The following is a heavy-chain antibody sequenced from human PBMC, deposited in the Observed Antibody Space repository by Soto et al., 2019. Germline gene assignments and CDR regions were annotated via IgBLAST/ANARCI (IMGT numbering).Heavy chain of an antibody. CDR3: AKAGTRIQLWKNLDY. J-gene: IGHJ4*02. CDR2: ISGSGGST. V-gene: IGHV3-23*01. CDR1: GFTFSSYA. D-gene: IGHD5-18*01. Sequence: GGSLRLSCAASGFTFSSYAMSWVRQAPGKGLEWVSAISGSGGSTYYADSVKGRFTISRDNSKNTLYLQMNSLRAEDTAVYYCAKAGTRIQLWKNLDYWGQGTLVTVSS.